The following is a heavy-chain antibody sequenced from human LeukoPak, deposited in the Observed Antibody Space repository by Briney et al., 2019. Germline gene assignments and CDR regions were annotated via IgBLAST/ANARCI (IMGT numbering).Heavy chain of an antibody. D-gene: IGHD5-18*01. CDR3: ARCDSYGWGYYYYGMDV. CDR1: GFTSSSYS. CDR2: ISSSSSYI. V-gene: IGHV3-21*01. J-gene: IGHJ6*02. Sequence: GGSLRLSCATSGFTSSSYSMNWVRQAPGKGPEWVSSISSSSSYIYYADSVKGRFTISRDNAKNSLYLQMNSLRAEDTAVYYCARCDSYGWGYYYYGMDVWGQGTTVTVSS.